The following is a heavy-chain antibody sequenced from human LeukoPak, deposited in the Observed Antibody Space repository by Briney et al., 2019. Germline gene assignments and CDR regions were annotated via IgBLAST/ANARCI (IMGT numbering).Heavy chain of an antibody. D-gene: IGHD4-17*01. Sequence: GGSLRLSCSASGFTFSSHWMHWVRQAPGKGLAWVSRINGDGSEANYAGSVRGRFTISRDNAKNTLYLQMSSLRAEDTAVYYCASGSGDYGDPFDYWGQGTLVTVSS. CDR2: INGDGSEA. CDR3: ASGSGDYGDPFDY. CDR1: GFTFSSHW. V-gene: IGHV3-74*01. J-gene: IGHJ4*02.